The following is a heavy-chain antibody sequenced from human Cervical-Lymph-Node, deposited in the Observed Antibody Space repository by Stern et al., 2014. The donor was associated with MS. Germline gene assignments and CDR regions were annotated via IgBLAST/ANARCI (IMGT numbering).Heavy chain of an antibody. CDR3: ARHGSIGARQNWFDP. CDR1: GYSFSSYW. J-gene: IGHJ5*02. CDR2: LYPGDSDT. D-gene: IGHD1-26*01. Sequence: EVQLEESGAEVKKPGESLRISCKGSGYSFSSYWIGWVRQTPGEGLEWMGILYPGDSDTRYSPSFQGQVTISADKSISTAYLQWSSLKASDTAMYYCARHGSIGARQNWFDPWGQGTLVTVSS. V-gene: IGHV5-51*01.